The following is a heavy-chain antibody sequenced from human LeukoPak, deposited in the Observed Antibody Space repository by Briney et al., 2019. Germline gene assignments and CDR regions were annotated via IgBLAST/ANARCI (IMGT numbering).Heavy chain of an antibody. Sequence: SETLSLTCTVSGGSISSGGYYWSWIRQPPGKGLEWIGYIYQSGDTYSNPSLKSRATVSMDRSRNQFSLNLSSVTAADTAVYYCARLIAADPQLDCWGQGTLVTVSS. J-gene: IGHJ4*02. CDR2: IYQSGDT. CDR1: GGSISSGGYY. CDR3: ARLIAADPQLDC. D-gene: IGHD6-13*01. V-gene: IGHV4-30-2*01.